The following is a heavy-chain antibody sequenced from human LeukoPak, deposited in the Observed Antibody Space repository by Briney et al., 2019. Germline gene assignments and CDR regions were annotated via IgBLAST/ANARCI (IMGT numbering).Heavy chain of an antibody. CDR1: GGSLSSDY. CDR3: ARLLGWSGPINWFDP. J-gene: IGHJ5*02. D-gene: IGHD3-3*01. Sequence: NPSATPSLTLPGPGGSLSSDYRSLIREPPAQGLGLIGVVYYSGITNYNPSLKSRVTISVGTSKNHFSLKLTSVTAADTAVYYCARLLGWSGPINWFDPWGRGTLVTVSS. CDR2: VYYSGIT. V-gene: IGHV4-59*08.